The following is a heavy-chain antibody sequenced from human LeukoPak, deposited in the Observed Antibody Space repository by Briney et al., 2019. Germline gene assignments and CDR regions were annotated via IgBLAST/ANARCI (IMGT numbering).Heavy chain of an antibody. CDR1: GCTFSSYA. CDR2: ISGSGGST. CDR3: AKDSPTKYYYDSSGSDY. V-gene: IGHV3-23*01. J-gene: IGHJ4*02. D-gene: IGHD3-22*01. Sequence: PGGSLRLSCAASGCTFSSYAMSWVRQAPGKGLEWVSAISGSGGSTYYADSVKGRFTISRDNSKNTLYLQMSSLRADDTAVYYCAKDSPTKYYYDSSGSDYWGQGTLVTVSS.